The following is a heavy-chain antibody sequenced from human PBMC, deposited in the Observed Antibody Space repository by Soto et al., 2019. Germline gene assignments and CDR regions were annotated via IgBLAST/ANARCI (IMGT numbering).Heavy chain of an antibody. Sequence: GGSLRLSCAASGFTFSSYAMHWVRQAPGKGLEWVAVISYDGSNKYYADSVKGRFTIPRDNSKNTLYLQMNSLRAEDTAVYYCAKTSSTLYYYYGMDVWGQGTTVTV. J-gene: IGHJ6*02. CDR2: ISYDGSNK. V-gene: IGHV3-30-3*02. CDR1: GFTFSSYA. D-gene: IGHD2-2*01. CDR3: AKTSSTLYYYYGMDV.